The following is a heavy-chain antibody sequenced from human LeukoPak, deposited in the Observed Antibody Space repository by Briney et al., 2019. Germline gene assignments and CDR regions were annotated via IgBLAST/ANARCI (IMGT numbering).Heavy chain of an antibody. CDR3: VREMWGTYRETDY. V-gene: IGHV1-2*02. D-gene: IGHD3-16*01. CDR1: GYTFTGHF. CDR2: INPDSGAT. Sequence: GASVKVSCKASGYTFTGHFMHWVRQAPGQGLEWMGWINPDSGATNYARKFQGRVTMTRDMSVSTAYMELSSPRSDDTATYYCVREMWGTYRETDYWGQGTLVTVSS. J-gene: IGHJ4*02.